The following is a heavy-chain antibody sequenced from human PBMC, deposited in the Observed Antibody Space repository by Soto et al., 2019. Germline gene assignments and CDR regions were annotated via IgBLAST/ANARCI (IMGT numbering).Heavy chain of an antibody. CDR1: GFTFTTSA. V-gene: IGHV3-23*01. D-gene: IGHD1-20*01. J-gene: IGHJ4*02. CDR3: GGHWYNY. Sequence: PGGSLRLSCAASGFTFTTSAISWVRQAPGKGLEWISLIHIPGGRATYADSVRGRFTISIDNSENTVFLQMNSLRAEDTAIYYCGGHWYNYWGQGTLVPVSS. CDR2: IHIPGGRA.